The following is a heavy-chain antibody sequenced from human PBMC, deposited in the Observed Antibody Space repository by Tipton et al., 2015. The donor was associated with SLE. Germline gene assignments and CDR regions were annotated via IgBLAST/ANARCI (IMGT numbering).Heavy chain of an antibody. CDR2: ISSSSSLV. CDR3: ARDEESGSCPGHIGHGS. J-gene: IGHJ4*02. Sequence: PLRLSCAASGFTFSSYSMNWVRQAPGKGLEWASFISSSSSLVHYAISVKGRFTISRHNAKNSLYLQMNSLRAEDTALYYCARDEESGSCPGHIGHGSWGQGTLVAVSS. D-gene: IGHD2-8*02. V-gene: IGHV3-21*03. CDR1: GFTFSSYS.